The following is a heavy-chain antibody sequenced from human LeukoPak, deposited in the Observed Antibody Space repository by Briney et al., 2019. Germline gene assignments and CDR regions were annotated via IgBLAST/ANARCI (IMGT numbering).Heavy chain of an antibody. V-gene: IGHV3-11*01. J-gene: IGHJ5*02. CDR3: ARMGDYFEFDP. CDR1: GFIFGDYY. D-gene: IGHD2/OR15-2a*01. Sequence: GGSLRLSCAASGFIFGDYYMSWIRQAPGKGLEWVSYIGSYSSPIYYADSVQGRFAISRENAKNLLHLEMNSLRAEDTAVYYCARMGDYFEFDPWGQGALVTVSS. CDR2: IGSYSSPI.